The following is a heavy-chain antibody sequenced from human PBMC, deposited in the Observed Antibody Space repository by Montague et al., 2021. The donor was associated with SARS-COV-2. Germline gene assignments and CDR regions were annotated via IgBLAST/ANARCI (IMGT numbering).Heavy chain of an antibody. V-gene: IGHV3-48*04. CDR3: ADYGDTEPFQH. CDR1: GFTFGSYG. D-gene: IGHD4-17*01. CDR2: ISRSSRTI. Sequence: SLRLSCAASGFTFGSYGMNWVRQAPGKGLEWVSSISRSSRTIYYADSVKGLITISRDNAKNSLYLQMNSLRAEDTAVYYCADYGDTEPFQHWGQGTLVTVSS. J-gene: IGHJ1*01.